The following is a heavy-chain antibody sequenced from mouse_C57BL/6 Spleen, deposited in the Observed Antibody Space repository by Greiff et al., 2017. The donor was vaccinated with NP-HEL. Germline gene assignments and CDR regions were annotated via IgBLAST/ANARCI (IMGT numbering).Heavy chain of an antibody. Sequence: EVQRVESGGGLVQPGGSLSFSCAASGFTFTDYYMSWVRQPPGKALEWLGFIRNKANGYTTEYSASGKGRFTISSDNSQSILYLQMKALRAEDSATYYWARYKGGSSYNYFDYWGKGTTLTVSS. D-gene: IGHD1-1*01. V-gene: IGHV7-3*01. J-gene: IGHJ2*01. CDR2: IRNKANGYTT. CDR3: ARYKGGSSYNYFDY. CDR1: GFTFTDYY.